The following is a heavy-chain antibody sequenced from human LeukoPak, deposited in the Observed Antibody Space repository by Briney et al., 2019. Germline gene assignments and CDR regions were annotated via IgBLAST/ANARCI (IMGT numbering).Heavy chain of an antibody. Sequence: MASETLSLTCAVYGGSFSGYYWSWIRQPPGKGLEWIGEINHSGSTNYNPSLKSRVTISVDTSKNQFSLKLSSVTAADTAVYYCARGPTLYCSSTSCYTGTGTDYWGQGTLVTVSS. V-gene: IGHV4-34*01. D-gene: IGHD2-2*02. J-gene: IGHJ4*02. CDR1: GGSFSGYY. CDR3: ARGPTLYCSSTSCYTGTGTDY. CDR2: INHSGST.